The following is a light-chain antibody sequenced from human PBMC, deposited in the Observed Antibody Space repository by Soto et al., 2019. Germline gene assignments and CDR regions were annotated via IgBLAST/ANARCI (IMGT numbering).Light chain of an antibody. J-gene: IGLJ1*01. CDR1: SSNIGAHYD. Sequence: QSVLTLPPSVSGAPGQRVTISCTGSSSNIGAHYDVHWYQQLPGTAPKLLIYGNSNRPSGVPDRFSGSKSGTSASLAITGLQAEDEADYYCAAWDDSLNGFYVFGTGTKVTVL. CDR2: GNS. V-gene: IGLV1-40*01. CDR3: AAWDDSLNGFYV.